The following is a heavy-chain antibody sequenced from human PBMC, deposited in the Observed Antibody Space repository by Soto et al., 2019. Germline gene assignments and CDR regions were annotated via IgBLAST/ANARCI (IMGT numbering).Heavy chain of an antibody. J-gene: IGHJ6*03. CDR3: ARDPSDWLLYKDYYYMDV. D-gene: IGHD3-9*01. V-gene: IGHV3-33*01. CDR1: GFTFSSYG. CDR2: IWYDGSNK. Sequence: GGSLRLSCAASGFTFSSYGMHWVRQAPGKGLEWVAVIWYDGSNKYYADSVKGRFTISRDNSKNTLYLQMKSLSVEDTAVYYCARDPSDWLLYKDYYYMDVWGKGTTVTVSS.